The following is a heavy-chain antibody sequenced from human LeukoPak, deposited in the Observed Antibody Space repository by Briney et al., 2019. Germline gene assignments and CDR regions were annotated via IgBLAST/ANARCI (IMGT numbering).Heavy chain of an antibody. CDR1: GGSFSGYY. J-gene: IGHJ6*04. Sequence: SETLSLTCAVYGGSFSGYYWSWIRQPPGKGLEWIGEINHSGSTNYNPSLKSRVTISVDTSMNQFSLKLSSVTAADTAVYYCARVPQFSAAGLNYYYGMDVWGKGTTVTVSS. CDR2: INHSGST. CDR3: ARVPQFSAAGLNYYYGMDV. V-gene: IGHV4-34*01. D-gene: IGHD6-13*01.